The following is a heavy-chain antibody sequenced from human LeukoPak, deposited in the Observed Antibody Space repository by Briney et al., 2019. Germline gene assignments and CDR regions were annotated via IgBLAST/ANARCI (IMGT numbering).Heavy chain of an antibody. CDR3: ARAGQNNWFDP. J-gene: IGHJ5*02. V-gene: IGHV3-11*01. CDR2: LSGSGEII. CDR1: GFTFSDYY. Sequence: GGSLRLSCAASGFTFSDYYVSWVRQAPGKGLEWVSFLSGSGEIIYYADSVKGRFTISRDNAKNSLYLQMNSLRAEDTAVYHCARAGQNNWFDPWGQGTLVTVSS.